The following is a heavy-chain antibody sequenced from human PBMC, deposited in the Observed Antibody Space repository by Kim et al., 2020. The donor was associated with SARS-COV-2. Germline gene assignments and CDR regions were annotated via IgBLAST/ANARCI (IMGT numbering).Heavy chain of an antibody. D-gene: IGHD3-16*02. CDR2: SSGAA. V-gene: IGHV4-4*07. CDR3: ASALGH. Sequence: SSGAANYTPSIQSAVTMSVDMSKNQFSLKLSSVTAADTAVYYCASALGHWGQGTLVTVSS. J-gene: IGHJ4*02.